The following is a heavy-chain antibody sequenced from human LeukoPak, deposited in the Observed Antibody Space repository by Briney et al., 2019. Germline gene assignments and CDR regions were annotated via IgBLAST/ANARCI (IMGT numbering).Heavy chain of an antibody. Sequence: SGTLSLTCTVSGGSISSSSYYWGWIRQPPGKGLEWIGSIYYSGSTHYNPSLKNRVTISVDTSKNQFSLKLSSVTAADTAVYYCARQLGYCSSTSCYADKVDYWGQGTLVTVSS. V-gene: IGHV4-39*01. D-gene: IGHD2-2*01. CDR1: GGSISSSSYY. CDR2: IYYSGST. J-gene: IGHJ4*02. CDR3: ARQLGYCSSTSCYADKVDY.